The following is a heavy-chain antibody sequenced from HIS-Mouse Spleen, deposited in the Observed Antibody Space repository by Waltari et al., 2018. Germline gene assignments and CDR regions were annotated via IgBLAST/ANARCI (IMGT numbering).Heavy chain of an antibody. V-gene: IGHV4-34*01. CDR3: ARGPLGPDAFDI. Sequence: QVQLQQWRAGLLKPSEPLSRTCAVYGGSFSGYSWSWIRQPPGKGLEWIGEINHSGSTNYNPALKSRVTISVDTSKNQFYLKLSSVTAADTAVYYCARGPLGPDAFDIWGQGTMVTVSS. CDR1: GGSFSGYS. CDR2: INHSGST. J-gene: IGHJ3*02.